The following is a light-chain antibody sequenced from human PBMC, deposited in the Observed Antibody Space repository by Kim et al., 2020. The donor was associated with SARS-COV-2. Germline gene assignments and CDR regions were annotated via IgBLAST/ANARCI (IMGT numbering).Light chain of an antibody. CDR2: GAS. J-gene: IGKJ4*01. Sequence: VSPGERVTLSCRASQGVSDNLAWYQQKPGQAPRLLIYGASTRATGIPARFSGSGSGTEFTLGISSLQSEDLAVYYCQQYENWPPVTFGGGTKLEI. V-gene: IGKV3-15*01. CDR1: QGVSDN. CDR3: QQYENWPPVT.